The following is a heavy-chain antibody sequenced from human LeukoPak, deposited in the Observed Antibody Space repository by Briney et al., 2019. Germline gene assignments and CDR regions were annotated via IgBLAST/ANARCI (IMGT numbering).Heavy chain of an antibody. D-gene: IGHD1-26*01. V-gene: IGHV3-21*01. CDR2: ISSSSSYI. CDR3: AKDYSGGYFDY. Sequence: PGGSLRLSCAASGFTFSSYSMNWVRQAPGKGLEWVSSISSSSSYIYYADSVKGRFTISRDNSKNTLYLQMNSLRAEDTAMYYCAKDYSGGYFDYWGQGTLVTVSS. CDR1: GFTFSSYS. J-gene: IGHJ4*02.